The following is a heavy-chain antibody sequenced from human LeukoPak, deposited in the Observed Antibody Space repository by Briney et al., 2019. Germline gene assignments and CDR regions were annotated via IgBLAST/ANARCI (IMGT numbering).Heavy chain of an antibody. J-gene: IGHJ5*02. Sequence: ASVKVSCKASGGTFSSYAISWVRQAPGQGLEWMGWINTNTGNPTYAQGFTGRFVFSLDTSVSTAYLQISSLKAEDTAVYYCARGRALGYCSSTSCRGPNWFDPWGQGTLVTVSS. V-gene: IGHV7-4-1*02. CDR2: INTNTGNP. D-gene: IGHD2-2*01. CDR3: ARGRALGYCSSTSCRGPNWFDP. CDR1: GGTFSSYA.